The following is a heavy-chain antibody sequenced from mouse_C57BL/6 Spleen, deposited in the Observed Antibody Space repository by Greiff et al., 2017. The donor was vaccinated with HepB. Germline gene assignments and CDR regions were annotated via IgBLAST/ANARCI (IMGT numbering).Heavy chain of an antibody. J-gene: IGHJ4*01. Sequence: VQLQQSGAELVKPGASVKISCKASGYAFSSYWMNWVKQRPGKGLEWIGQIYPGDGDTTYNGKFKGKATLTADKSSSTAYMKLSSLTSEDSAVCVSARQDGDYAMDYWGQGTSVTVSS. CDR1: GYAFSSYW. V-gene: IGHV1-80*01. CDR3: ARQDGDYAMDY. CDR2: IYPGDGDT.